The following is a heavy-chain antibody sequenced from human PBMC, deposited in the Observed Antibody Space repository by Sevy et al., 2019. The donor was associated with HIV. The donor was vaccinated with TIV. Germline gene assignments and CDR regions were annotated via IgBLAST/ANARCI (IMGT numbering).Heavy chain of an antibody. D-gene: IGHD5-12*01. J-gene: IGHJ4*02. Sequence: SETLSLTCAVSGGSISSGGYSWSWIRQPPGKGLEWIGYIYHSGSTYYNPSLKSRVTISVDRSKNQFSLKLGSVTAADTAVYYCASSEMATITVNFDYWGQGTLVTVSS. CDR1: GGSISSGGYS. CDR2: IYHSGST. CDR3: ASSEMATITVNFDY. V-gene: IGHV4-30-2*01.